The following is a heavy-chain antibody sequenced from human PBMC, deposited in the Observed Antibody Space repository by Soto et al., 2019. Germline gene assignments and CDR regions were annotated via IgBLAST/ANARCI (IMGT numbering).Heavy chain of an antibody. D-gene: IGHD2-8*01. CDR3: ATHCTNGVCPDDNYYYYGMDV. CDR1: GGTFSSYA. V-gene: IGHV1-69*13. J-gene: IGHJ6*02. Sequence: ASVKVSCKASGGTFSSYAISWVRQAPGQGLEWMGGIIPIFGTANYAQKFQGRVTITADESTSTAYMELSSLRSEDTAVYYCATHCTNGVCPDDNYYYYGMDVWGQGTTVTVSS. CDR2: IIPIFGTA.